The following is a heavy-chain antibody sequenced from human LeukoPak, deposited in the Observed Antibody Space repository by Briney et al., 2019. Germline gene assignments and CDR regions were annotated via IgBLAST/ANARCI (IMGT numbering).Heavy chain of an antibody. D-gene: IGHD6-19*01. Sequence: SETLSLTCAVYGGSFSGYYWSWIRQPPGKGLEWIGEINHSGSTNYNPSLKSRVTISVGTSKNQFSLKLSSVTAADTAVYYCARGFHSSGWYRNWGQGTLVTVSS. CDR1: GGSFSGYY. CDR2: INHSGST. V-gene: IGHV4-34*01. CDR3: ARGFHSSGWYRN. J-gene: IGHJ4*02.